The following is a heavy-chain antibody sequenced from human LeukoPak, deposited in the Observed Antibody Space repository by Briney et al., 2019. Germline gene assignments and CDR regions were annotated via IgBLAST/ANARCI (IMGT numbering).Heavy chain of an antibody. Sequence: GGSLRLSCAASGFTFSSYAMSWVRQAPGKGLEWVSAISGSGGSTYYADSVKGRFTISRDNSKNTLYLQMNSLRAEDTAVYYCAKDGVEAVAGTYGYWGQGTLVTVSS. D-gene: IGHD6-19*01. CDR2: ISGSGGST. CDR1: GFTFSSYA. CDR3: AKDGVEAVAGTYGY. J-gene: IGHJ4*02. V-gene: IGHV3-23*01.